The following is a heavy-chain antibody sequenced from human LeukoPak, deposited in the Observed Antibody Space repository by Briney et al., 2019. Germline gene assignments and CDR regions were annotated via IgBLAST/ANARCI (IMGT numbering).Heavy chain of an antibody. D-gene: IGHD4-17*01. CDR2: IHSSGST. J-gene: IGHJ4*02. CDR3: AGGPVTTFF. V-gene: IGHV4-4*07. Sequence: PSETLSLTCSVSGDSISGHYWSWIRQPAGKGLEWVGRIHSSGSTDYNPSLKSPVTLSVDTSNTQSSLRVNSVTAADTAVYYCAGGPVTTFFWGQGALVTVSS. CDR1: GDSISGHY.